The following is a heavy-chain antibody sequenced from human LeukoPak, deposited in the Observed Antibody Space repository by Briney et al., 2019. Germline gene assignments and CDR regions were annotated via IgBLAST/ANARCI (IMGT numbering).Heavy chain of an antibody. J-gene: IGHJ4*02. CDR2: IRSKDYGGTT. CDR1: GFTFDDYA. CDR3: ARQEKLVGPLDY. V-gene: IGHV3-49*03. Sequence: GGSLRLSCTASGFTFDDYAISWFRQAPGEGREWVGFIRSKDYGGTTEYCASVKGRFTISRDDSKSIAYLQMNSLKTEDTAMYYCARQEKLVGPLDYWGQGTLVTVSS. D-gene: IGHD6-13*01.